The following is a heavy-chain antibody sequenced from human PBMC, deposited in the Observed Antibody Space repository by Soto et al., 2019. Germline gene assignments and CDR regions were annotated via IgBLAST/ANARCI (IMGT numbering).Heavy chain of an antibody. CDR2: ISGSGGNT. CDR3: AKDGHYYDSSGYYPDYYFDY. Sequence: SLRLSCAASGFTFSSYAMDWVRQAPVKGLEWVSGISGSGGNTYYADSVKGRFTISRDNFKNTLYLQMNSLRAEDTAIFYCAKDGHYYDSSGYYPDYYFDYWGQGTLVTVSS. V-gene: IGHV3-23*01. J-gene: IGHJ4*02. CDR1: GFTFSSYA. D-gene: IGHD3-22*01.